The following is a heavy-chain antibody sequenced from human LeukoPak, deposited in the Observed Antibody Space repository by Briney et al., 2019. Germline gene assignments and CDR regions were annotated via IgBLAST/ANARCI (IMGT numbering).Heavy chain of an antibody. CDR3: ARTQSQSGSYRYYFGY. D-gene: IGHD1-26*01. J-gene: IGHJ4*02. CDR2: IYYISNT. V-gene: IGHV4-61*08. CDR1: GASVGSAGYY. Sequence: SETLSLTCTVSGASVGSAGYYWSWIRQPPGGGLEWIGYIYYISNTNYNPSLKSRVTMSVDPSKNQFSLELNSVTAADTAVYYCARTQSQSGSYRYYFGYWGQGTLVTVSS.